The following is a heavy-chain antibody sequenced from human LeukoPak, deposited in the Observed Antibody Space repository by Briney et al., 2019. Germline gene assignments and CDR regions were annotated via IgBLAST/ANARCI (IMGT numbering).Heavy chain of an antibody. V-gene: IGHV4-34*01. CDR2: INHSGST. D-gene: IGHD6-13*01. CDR3: ARLTYSNNWYFRRGLDNWFDP. J-gene: IGHJ5*02. Sequence: SETLSLTCAVYGGSFSGYYWSWIRQPPGKGLEWIGEINHSGSTNYNPSLKSRVTISVDTSKNQFPLKLSSVTAADTAVYYCARLTYSNNWYFRRGLDNWFDPRGQGTLVTVSS. CDR1: GGSFSGYY.